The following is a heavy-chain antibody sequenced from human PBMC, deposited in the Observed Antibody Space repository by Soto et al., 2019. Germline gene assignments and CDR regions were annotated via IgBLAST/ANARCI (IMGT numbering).Heavy chain of an antibody. CDR3: AREYPPPEQWPAPNAFDI. CDR2: IIPIFGTA. Sequence: ASVKVSCKASGGTFSSYTINWVRQAPGQGLEWMGRIIPIFGTANYAQKFQGRVTITADESTSTAYMELSSLRSEDTAVYYCAREYPPPEQWPAPNAFDIWGQGTMVTVSS. J-gene: IGHJ3*02. CDR1: GGTFSSYT. V-gene: IGHV1-69*13. D-gene: IGHD6-19*01.